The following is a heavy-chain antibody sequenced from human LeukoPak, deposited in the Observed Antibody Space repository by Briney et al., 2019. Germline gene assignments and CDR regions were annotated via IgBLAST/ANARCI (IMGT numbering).Heavy chain of an antibody. CDR3: ARDSFGTGTGTTQGMDV. Sequence: PSETLSLTSTVSGGSVSSGSYYWSWIRQPPGKGLKWIGYIYYSGSTNYNPSLKSRVTISVDTSKNQFSLKLSSVTAADTAVYYCARDSFGTGTGTTQGMDVWGKGTTVTVSS. J-gene: IGHJ6*04. CDR2: IYYSGST. CDR1: GGSVSSGSYY. D-gene: IGHD1-1*01. V-gene: IGHV4-61*01.